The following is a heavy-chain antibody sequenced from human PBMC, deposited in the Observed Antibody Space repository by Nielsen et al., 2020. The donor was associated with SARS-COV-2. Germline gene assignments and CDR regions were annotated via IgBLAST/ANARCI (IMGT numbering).Heavy chain of an antibody. Sequence: GSLRLSCIVSGGSINTGSHYWSWIRQPPGKGLEWIGYIFYRGNTNYKPSLKSRVTISVDTSKNQFSLKVNSVTAADTAVYYCVRIDMATISVDYWGRGTLVTVSS. D-gene: IGHD5-24*01. CDR3: VRIDMATISVDY. CDR1: GGSINTGSHY. J-gene: IGHJ4*02. V-gene: IGHV4-61*01. CDR2: IFYRGNT.